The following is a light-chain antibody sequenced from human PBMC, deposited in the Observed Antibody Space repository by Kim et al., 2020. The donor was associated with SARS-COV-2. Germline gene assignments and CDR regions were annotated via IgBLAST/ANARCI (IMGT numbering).Light chain of an antibody. J-gene: IGLJ1*01. Sequence: SPGQTASITCSGDKLGDKYACWYQQKPGQSPVLVIYQDSKRPSGIPERFSGSNSGNTATLTISGTQAMDEADYYCQAWDSSTAFYVFGTGTQLTVL. V-gene: IGLV3-1*01. CDR2: QDS. CDR3: QAWDSSTAFYV. CDR1: KLGDKY.